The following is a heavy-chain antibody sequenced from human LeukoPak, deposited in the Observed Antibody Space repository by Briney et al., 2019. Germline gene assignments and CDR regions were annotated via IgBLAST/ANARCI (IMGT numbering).Heavy chain of an antibody. J-gene: IGHJ3*02. V-gene: IGHV1-8*03. CDR3: ARPSYDSSGYYWSSDAFDI. D-gene: IGHD3-22*01. CDR2: MNPNSGNT. Sequence: ASVKVSCKASGYTFTSYDINWVRQATGQGLEWMGWMNPNSGNTGYAQKFQGRVTITRNTSISTAYMELSSLRSEDTAVYYCARPSYDSSGYYWSSDAFDIWGQGTRVTVSS. CDR1: GYTFTSYD.